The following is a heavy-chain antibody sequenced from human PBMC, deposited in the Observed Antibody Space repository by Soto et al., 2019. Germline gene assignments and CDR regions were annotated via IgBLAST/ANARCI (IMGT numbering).Heavy chain of an antibody. Sequence: SETLSLTCTVSGGSMRNVYWSWIRQPPGKRLEWIGFIFHSGNANYNPSLKSRVTISIDTSKSQFSLSLDSVTAADTAVYFCARAHAPTLPFDYWGLGTLVTVSS. CDR2: IFHSGNA. J-gene: IGHJ4*01. CDR1: GGSMRNVY. V-gene: IGHV4-59*01. D-gene: IGHD2-15*01. CDR3: ARAHAPTLPFDY.